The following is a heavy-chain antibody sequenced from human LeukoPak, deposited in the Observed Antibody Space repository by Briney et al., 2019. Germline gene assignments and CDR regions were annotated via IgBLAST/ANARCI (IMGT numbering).Heavy chain of an antibody. CDR2: GYYSGST. Sequence: SETLSLTCTVSGGSISSYYWSWIRQPPGKGLEWIGYGYYSGSTNYNPSLRSRVTISVDTSKNQFSLKLSSVTAADTAVYYCARGDILTGYFIWGQGTLVTVSS. V-gene: IGHV4-59*12. CDR3: ARGDILTGYFI. D-gene: IGHD3-9*01. CDR1: GGSISSYY. J-gene: IGHJ4*02.